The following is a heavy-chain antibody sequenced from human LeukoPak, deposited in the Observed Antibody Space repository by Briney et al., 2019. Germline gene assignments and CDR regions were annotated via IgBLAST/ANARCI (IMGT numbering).Heavy chain of an antibody. V-gene: IGHV4-61*02. D-gene: IGHD6-13*01. CDR2: IYTSGST. J-gene: IGHJ6*02. CDR1: GGSISSGSYY. CDR3: ARDSDSSSWYWYYGMDV. Sequence: SETLSLTCTVSGGSISSGSYYWSWIRQPAGKGLEWIGRIYTSGSTNYNPSLKSRVTISVATSKNQFSLKLSSVTAADTAVYYCARDSDSSSWYWYYGMDVWGRGTTVTVSS.